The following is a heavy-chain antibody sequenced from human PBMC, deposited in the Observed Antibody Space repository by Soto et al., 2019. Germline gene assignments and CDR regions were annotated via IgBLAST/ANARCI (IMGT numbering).Heavy chain of an antibody. V-gene: IGHV3-30*18. J-gene: IGHJ4*02. Sequence: QVQLVESGGGVVQPGRSLRLSCAASGFTFSSYGMHWVRQAPGKGLEWVAVISYDGSNKYYADSVKGRFTISRDNSKNTLYLQMNSLRAEDTAVYYCAKDLGGPYYDSSGYYRYWGQGTLVTVSS. CDR1: GFTFSSYG. CDR2: ISYDGSNK. D-gene: IGHD3-22*01. CDR3: AKDLGGPYYDSSGYYRY.